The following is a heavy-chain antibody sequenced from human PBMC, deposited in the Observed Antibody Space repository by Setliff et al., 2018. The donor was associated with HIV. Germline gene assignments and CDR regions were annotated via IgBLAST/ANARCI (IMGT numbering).Heavy chain of an antibody. D-gene: IGHD3-3*01. Sequence: SETLSLTCTVSGGSINSTSYYWGWIRQPPGNGLEWVGSIYHTGSTYYKPSLKSRVTISVDTSKNQFSLRLSSVAAGDTAVYYCARIFGDQGYYYGMDVWGRGTTVTVSS. CDR2: IYHTGST. V-gene: IGHV4-39*01. J-gene: IGHJ6*02. CDR3: ARIFGDQGYYYGMDV. CDR1: GGSINSTSYY.